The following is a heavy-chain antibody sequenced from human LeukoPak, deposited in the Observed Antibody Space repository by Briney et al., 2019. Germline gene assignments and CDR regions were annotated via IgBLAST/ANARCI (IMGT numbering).Heavy chain of an antibody. CDR1: GGSISSYY. CDR3: AREMITFGGVLEYYYYMDV. J-gene: IGHJ6*03. CDR2: IYTSGST. V-gene: IGHV4-4*07. D-gene: IGHD3-16*01. Sequence: SDTLSLTCTVSGGSISSYYWSWIRQPGGKGLEWIGRIYTSGSTNYNPSPKSRVTMSVDTSKNQFSLKLSSVTAADTAVYYCAREMITFGGVLEYYYYMDVWGKGTTVTVSS.